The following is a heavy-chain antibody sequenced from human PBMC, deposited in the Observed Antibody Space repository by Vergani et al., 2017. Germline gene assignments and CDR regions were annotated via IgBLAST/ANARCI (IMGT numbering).Heavy chain of an antibody. Sequence: QVQLQESGPGLVKPSETLSLTCTVSGGSVSSGSYYWSWIRQPAGKGLEWIGYIYYSGSTNYNPSLKSRVTISVDTSKNQFSLKLSSVTAADTAVYYCARRYGDYEMTVYWFDPWGQGTLVTVSS. V-gene: IGHV4-61*10. J-gene: IGHJ5*02. CDR2: IYYSGST. CDR1: GGSVSSGSYY. CDR3: ARRYGDYEMTVYWFDP. D-gene: IGHD4-17*01.